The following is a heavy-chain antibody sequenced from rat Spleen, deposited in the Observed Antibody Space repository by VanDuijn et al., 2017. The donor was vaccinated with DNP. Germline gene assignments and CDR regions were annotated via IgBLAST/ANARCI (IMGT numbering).Heavy chain of an antibody. J-gene: IGHJ2*01. CDR1: GFSLTSNS. D-gene: IGHD1-1*01. CDR2: MTSGGAT. Sequence: QVQLKESGPGLVQPSQTLSLTCTVDGFSLTSNSVHWVRQPPGKGLEWIAAMTSGGATFYNSAFKSRLSISRDTSKSQVFLKMNSLQAEDTATYYCARDGQWDYLDYWGQGVMVTVAS. V-gene: IGHV2-41*01. CDR3: ARDGQWDYLDY.